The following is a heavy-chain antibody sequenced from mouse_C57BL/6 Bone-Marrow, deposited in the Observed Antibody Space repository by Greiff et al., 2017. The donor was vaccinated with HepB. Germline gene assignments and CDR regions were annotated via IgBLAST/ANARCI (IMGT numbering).Heavy chain of an antibody. V-gene: IGHV5-6*01. J-gene: IGHJ3*01. CDR1: GFTFSSYG. CDR2: ISSGGSYT. D-gene: IGHD1-1*01. CDR3: ARNYGSSYLAWFAY. Sequence: EVMLVESGGDLVKPGGSLKLSCAASGFTFSSYGMSWVRQTPDKRLEWVATISSGGSYTYYPDSVKGRFTISRDNAKNTLYLQMSSLKSEDTAMYYCARNYGSSYLAWFAYWGQGTLVTVSA.